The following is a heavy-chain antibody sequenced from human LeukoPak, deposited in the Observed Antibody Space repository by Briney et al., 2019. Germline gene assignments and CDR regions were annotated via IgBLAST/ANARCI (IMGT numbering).Heavy chain of an antibody. V-gene: IGHV1-18*01. CDR1: GYTLTSYG. Sequence: ASVKVSCKASGYTLTSYGISWVRQAPGQGLEWMGWISAYNGNTNYAQKLQGRVTMTTDTSTSTAYMELRSLRSDDTAVYYCARASSVEMATIGGGDYWGQGTLVTVSS. D-gene: IGHD5-24*01. J-gene: IGHJ4*02. CDR3: ARASSVEMATIGGGDY. CDR2: ISAYNGNT.